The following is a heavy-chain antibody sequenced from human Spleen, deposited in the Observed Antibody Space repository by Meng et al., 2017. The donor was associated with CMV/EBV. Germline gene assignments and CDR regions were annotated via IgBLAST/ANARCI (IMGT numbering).Heavy chain of an antibody. J-gene: IGHJ4*02. CDR1: GFTFSNHA. D-gene: IGHD3-3*01. CDR2: ISSDGRNK. V-gene: IGHV3-30*04. Sequence: GESLKISCAASGFTFSNHAMHWVRQAPGKGLEWVAVISSDGRNKYYADSVMGRFTISRDNPKNTLYLQMNSLRAEDTAVYYCARGPPAEYYDFWSGYYEDYWGQGTLVTVSS. CDR3: ARGPPAEYYDFWSGYYEDY.